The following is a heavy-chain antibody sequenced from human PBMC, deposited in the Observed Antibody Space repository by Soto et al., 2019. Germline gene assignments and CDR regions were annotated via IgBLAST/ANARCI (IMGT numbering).Heavy chain of an antibody. CDR1: GYPFGTYA. D-gene: IGHD1-7*01. J-gene: IGHJ4*02. Sequence: GASVKVSCKASGYPFGTYAITWVRQAPGQGLEWVGWISTNSGNTYYAQNFQGRVTLTTDTSTTTAYMEFRSLTSDDTAIHYCARTYNWNSEGFDHWGQGTLVTVSS. CDR2: ISTNSGNT. CDR3: ARTYNWNSEGFDH. V-gene: IGHV1-18*04.